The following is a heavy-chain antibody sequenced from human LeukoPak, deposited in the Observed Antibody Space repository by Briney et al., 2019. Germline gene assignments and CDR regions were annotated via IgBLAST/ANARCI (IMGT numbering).Heavy chain of an antibody. J-gene: IGHJ3*02. D-gene: IGHD4-17*01. Sequence: GGTLRLSCAASGFTFSSYGMSWVRQAPGKGLEWVSAISGSGGSTYYADSVKGRFTISRDNSKNSLYLQMNSLRAEDTAVYYCARGGTVTTRNYVDIWGQGTMVTVSS. V-gene: IGHV3-23*01. CDR3: ARGGTVTTRNYVDI. CDR1: GFTFSSYG. CDR2: ISGSGGST.